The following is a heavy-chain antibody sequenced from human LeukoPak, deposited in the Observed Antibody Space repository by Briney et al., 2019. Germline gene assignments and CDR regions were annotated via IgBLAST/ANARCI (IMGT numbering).Heavy chain of an antibody. J-gene: IGHJ4*02. CDR3: VRDPDALDF. Sequence: PGGSLRLSCSASGFILRSHAMHWVRQAPGKGLEYVSRISDNGGSTYYADSVKGRFTISRDDAKSSLYLQMDNLRDEDTAVYYCVRDPDALDFWGQGTLVTVSP. CDR1: GFILRSHA. V-gene: IGHV3-64*04. CDR2: ISDNGGST.